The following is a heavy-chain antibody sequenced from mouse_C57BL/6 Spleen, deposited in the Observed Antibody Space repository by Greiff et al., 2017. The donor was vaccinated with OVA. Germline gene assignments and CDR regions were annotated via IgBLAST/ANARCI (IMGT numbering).Heavy chain of an antibody. J-gene: IGHJ4*01. D-gene: IGHD2-5*01. Sequence: VKVVESGPELVKPGASVKISCKASGYAFSSSWMNWVKQRPGKGLEWIGRIYPGDGDTNYNGKFKGKATLTADKSSSTAYMQLSSLTSEDSAVYFCAGAYYSNYVYAMDYWGQGTSVTVSS. CDR2: IYPGDGDT. V-gene: IGHV1-82*01. CDR3: AGAYYSNYVYAMDY. CDR1: GYAFSSSW.